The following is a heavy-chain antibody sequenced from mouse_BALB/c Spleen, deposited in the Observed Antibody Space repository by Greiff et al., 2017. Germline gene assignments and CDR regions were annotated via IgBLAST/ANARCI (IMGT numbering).Heavy chain of an antibody. D-gene: IGHD1-2*01. CDR2: ISDGGSYT. CDR3: ARGLPTMDY. J-gene: IGHJ4*01. Sequence: EVQLQESGGGLVKPGGSLKLSCAASGFTFSDYYMYWVRQTPEKRLEWVATISDGGSYTYYPDSVKGRFTISRDNAKNNLYLQMSSLKSEDTAMYYCARGLPTMDYWGQGTSVTVSS. V-gene: IGHV5-4*02. CDR1: GFTFSDYY.